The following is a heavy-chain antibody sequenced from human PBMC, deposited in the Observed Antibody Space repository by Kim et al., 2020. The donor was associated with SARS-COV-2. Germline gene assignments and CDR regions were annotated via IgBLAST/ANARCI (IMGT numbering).Heavy chain of an antibody. J-gene: IGHJ4*02. CDR1: GFTFSSYG. D-gene: IGHD3-9*01. CDR2: IWYDGSNK. Sequence: GGSLRLSCAASGFTFSSYGMHWVRQAPGKGLEWVAVIWYDGSNKYYADSVKGRFTISRDNSKNTLYLQMNSLRAEDTAVYYCAKEADYDILTGYQYYFDYWGQGTLVTVSS. V-gene: IGHV3-33*06. CDR3: AKEADYDILTGYQYYFDY.